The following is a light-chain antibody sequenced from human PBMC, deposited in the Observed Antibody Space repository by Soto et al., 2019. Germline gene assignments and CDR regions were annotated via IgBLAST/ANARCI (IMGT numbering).Light chain of an antibody. Sequence: EIQMTQSPSSLSASVGDRVTITCQASQDISKYLNWYQQKPREAPKLLIYDASNLETGVPSRFSGSGSGTAFTFTISSLQPEDVATYYCQQYDSLPPLFTFGPGTKVDI. J-gene: IGKJ3*01. V-gene: IGKV1-33*01. CDR2: DAS. CDR1: QDISKY. CDR3: QQYDSLPPLFT.